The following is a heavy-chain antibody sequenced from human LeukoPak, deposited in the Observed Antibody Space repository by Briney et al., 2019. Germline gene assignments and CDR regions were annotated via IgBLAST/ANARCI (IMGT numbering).Heavy chain of an antibody. CDR1: GLTVSSNY. D-gene: IGHD3-16*01. CDR3: ARDLGGGYFDY. Sequence: GGSLRLSCAASGLTVSSNYMSWVRQAPGKGLEWVSVIYSGGSTYYADSVKGRFTISRDNSKNTLYLQMNSLRAEDTAVYYCARDLGGGYFDYWGQGTLVTVSS. J-gene: IGHJ4*02. V-gene: IGHV3-53*01. CDR2: IYSGGST.